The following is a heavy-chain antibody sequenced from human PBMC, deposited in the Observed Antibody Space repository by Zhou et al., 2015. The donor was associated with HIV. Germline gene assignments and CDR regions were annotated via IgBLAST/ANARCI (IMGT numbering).Heavy chain of an antibody. CDR3: ARDTAEVRNPGIAVAGQFYYYGMDV. V-gene: IGHV1-69*01. Sequence: QVQLVQSGAEVKKPGSSVKVSCKASGGTFSSYAISWVRQAPGQGLEWMGGIIPIFGTANYAQKFQGRVTITADESTSTAYMELSSLRSEDTAVYYCARDTAEVRNPGIAVAGQFYYYGMDVWGQGTTVTVSS. D-gene: IGHD6-19*01. CDR1: GGTFSSYA. J-gene: IGHJ6*02. CDR2: IIPIFGTA.